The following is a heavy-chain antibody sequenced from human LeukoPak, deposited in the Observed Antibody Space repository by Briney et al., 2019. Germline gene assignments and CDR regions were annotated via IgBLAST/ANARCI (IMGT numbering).Heavy chain of an antibody. J-gene: IGHJ4*02. CDR3: AQFDPPGGRGYSGYDSGDFDY. CDR1: GFTFSSYA. V-gene: IGHV3-23*01. Sequence: PGGSLRLSCAASGFTFSSYAMSWVRQDPGKGLEWDSAISGSGDSTYYADSVKGRFPISRDNSKNALYLQMNSLRAEDTGVYYCAQFDPPGGRGYSGYDSGDFDYWGKGTLVTVSS. D-gene: IGHD5-12*01. CDR2: ISGSGDST.